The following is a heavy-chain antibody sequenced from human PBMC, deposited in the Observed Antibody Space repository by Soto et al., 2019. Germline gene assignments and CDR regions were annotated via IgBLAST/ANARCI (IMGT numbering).Heavy chain of an antibody. D-gene: IGHD2-15*01. CDR3: ARVVVAWSYTFDI. J-gene: IGHJ3*02. CDR1: GGSISSGGYY. V-gene: IGHV4-31*03. Sequence: LSLTCTVSGGSISSGGYYWSWIRQHPGKGLEWIGYIYYSGSTYYNPSLKSRVTISVDTSKNQFSLKLSSVTAADTAVYYCARVVVAWSYTFDIWGQGTMVTVSS. CDR2: IYYSGST.